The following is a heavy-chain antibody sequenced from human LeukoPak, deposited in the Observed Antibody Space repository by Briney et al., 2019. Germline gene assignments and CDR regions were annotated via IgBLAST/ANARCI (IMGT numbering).Heavy chain of an antibody. CDR3: AREPGYCSGGSCLDY. Sequence: GRSLRLSCAASGFTFSSYGMHWVRQAPGKGLEWVAVIWYDGSNKYYADSVKGRFTISRDNSKSTLYLQMNSLRVEDTAVYYCAREPGYCSGGSCLDYWGQGTLVTVSS. J-gene: IGHJ4*02. CDR2: IWYDGSNK. D-gene: IGHD2-15*01. V-gene: IGHV3-33*01. CDR1: GFTFSSYG.